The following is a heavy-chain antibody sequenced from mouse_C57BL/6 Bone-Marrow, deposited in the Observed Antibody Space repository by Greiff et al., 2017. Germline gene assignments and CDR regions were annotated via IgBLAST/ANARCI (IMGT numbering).Heavy chain of an antibody. J-gene: IGHJ3*01. V-gene: IGHV1-81*01. CDR1: GYTFTSYG. Sequence: VQLVESGAELARPGASVKLSCKASGYTFTSYGISWVKQRTGQGLEWIGEIYPRSGNTYYNEKFKGKATLTADKSSSPAYMELRSLTSEDSAVYFCASSTFFAYWGQGTLVTVSA. CDR3: ASSTFFAY. CDR2: IYPRSGNT.